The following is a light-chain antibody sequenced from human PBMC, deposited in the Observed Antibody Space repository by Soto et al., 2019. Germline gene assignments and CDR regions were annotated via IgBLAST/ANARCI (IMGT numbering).Light chain of an antibody. V-gene: IGLV1-40*01. J-gene: IGLJ3*02. CDR2: GNS. Sequence: QPVLTQPPSVSGAPGQTVTISCTGSSSNIGAGYDVHWYQQFPGTAPKLLIYGNSNRPSGVPDRFSGSKSGTSASLAITGLQAEDEADFSCQSYYTSLIALVFGGGTKLTVL. CDR3: QSYYTSLIALV. CDR1: SSNIGAGYD.